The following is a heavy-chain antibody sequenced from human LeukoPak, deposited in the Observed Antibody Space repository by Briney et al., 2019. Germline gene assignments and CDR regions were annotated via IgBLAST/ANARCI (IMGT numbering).Heavy chain of an antibody. CDR1: GFTFSSYW. V-gene: IGHV3-74*01. CDR3: AKDQGVRGVFDY. D-gene: IGHD3-10*01. CDR2: INSDGSST. Sequence: GGSLRLSCAASGFTFSSYWMHWVRQAPGKGLVWVSRINSDGSSTSYADSVKGRFTISRDNAKNTLYLQMNSLRAEDTAVYYCAKDQGVRGVFDYWGQGTLVTVSS. J-gene: IGHJ4*02.